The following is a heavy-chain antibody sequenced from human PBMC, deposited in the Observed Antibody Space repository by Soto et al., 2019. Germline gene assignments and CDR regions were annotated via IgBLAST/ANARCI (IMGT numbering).Heavy chain of an antibody. CDR1: GASIRSYY. Sequence: SETLSLTCSVSGASIRSYYWHWIRQPPGKGLEWIGYVYTSDYTRYSSSLKSRVTISVHTSKSQFYLRLNSVTAADTAVYYCASSAGFSGDFFYYSCMDVWCQGTTVTVSS. V-gene: IGHV4-4*08. CDR3: ASSAGFSGDFFYYSCMDV. CDR2: VYTSDYT. J-gene: IGHJ6*02. D-gene: IGHD3-10*01.